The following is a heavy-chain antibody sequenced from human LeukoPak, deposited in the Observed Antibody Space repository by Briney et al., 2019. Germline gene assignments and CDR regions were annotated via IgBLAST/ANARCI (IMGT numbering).Heavy chain of an antibody. CDR3: TIAAQDFDY. CDR1: GGSISSGDYY. CDR2: IYYSGST. D-gene: IGHD6-6*01. Sequence: SETLSLTCTVSGGSISSGDYYWSWIRQPPGKGLEWIGYIYYSGSTYYNPSLKSRVTISVDTSKNQFSLKLSSVTAADTAVYFCTIAAQDFDYWGQGTLVTVSS. V-gene: IGHV4-30-4*01. J-gene: IGHJ4*02.